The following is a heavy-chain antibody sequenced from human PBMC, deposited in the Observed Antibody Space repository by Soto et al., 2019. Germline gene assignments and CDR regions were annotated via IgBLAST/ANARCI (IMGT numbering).Heavy chain of an antibody. CDR1: GFTFSTYG. V-gene: IGHV3-30*18. CDR2: VSFDGSKK. Sequence: QEQLVESGGGVVQPGRSLRLSCVVSGFTFSTYGMHWVRQAPGKGLEWVAVVSFDGSKKYTTDSVKGRFTISIDNSQNPLLLQMTNWRPDGTAVYYWPKVTVHMGKVFDLWGQGTLVTVSS. CDR3: PKVTVHMGKVFDL. D-gene: IGHD4-17*01. J-gene: IGHJ4*02.